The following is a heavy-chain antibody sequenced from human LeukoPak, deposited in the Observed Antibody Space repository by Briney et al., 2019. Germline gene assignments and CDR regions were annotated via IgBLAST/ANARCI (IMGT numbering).Heavy chain of an antibody. CDR2: IYYSGST. Sequence: LENLSLTCTVSGGSISSYYWSWLQQPPGKGLEWIEHIYYSGSTNYNPSLKSRVTISVDTSKNQLPLKLSSETAEDTAVYYCALSPHDGFLELLIWFYPWGERDLVTVSS. J-gene: IGHJ5*02. V-gene: IGHV4-59*01. D-gene: IGHD3-3*01. CDR3: ALSPHDGFLELLIWFYP. CDR1: GGSISSYY.